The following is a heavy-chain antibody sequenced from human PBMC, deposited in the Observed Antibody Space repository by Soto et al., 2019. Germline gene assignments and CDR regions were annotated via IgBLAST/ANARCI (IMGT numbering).Heavy chain of an antibody. CDR2: ISYDGSNK. Sequence: PWGSLRLSCAASGFTFSSYGMHWFRQAPGKGLEWVAVISYDGSNKYYADSVKGRFTISRDNSKNTLYLQMNSLRAEDTAVYYCAKDYPATYDYYGMDVWGQGTTVTVSS. V-gene: IGHV3-30*18. CDR3: AKDYPATYDYYGMDV. J-gene: IGHJ6*02. D-gene: IGHD5-12*01. CDR1: GFTFSSYG.